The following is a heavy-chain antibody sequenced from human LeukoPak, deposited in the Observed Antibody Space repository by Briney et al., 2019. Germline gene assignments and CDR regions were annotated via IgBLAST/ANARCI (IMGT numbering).Heavy chain of an antibody. CDR2: INPNSGGT. Sequence: ASVKVSCKASGYTFTGYYMHWVRQAPGQGLEWMGWINPNSGGTNYAQKFQGRVTMTRDTSISTAYMELSRLRSDDTAVYYCARDREGHNWNEGYYYGMDVWGQGTTVTVSS. D-gene: IGHD1-20*01. CDR1: GYTFTGYY. CDR3: ARDREGHNWNEGYYYGMDV. J-gene: IGHJ6*02. V-gene: IGHV1-2*02.